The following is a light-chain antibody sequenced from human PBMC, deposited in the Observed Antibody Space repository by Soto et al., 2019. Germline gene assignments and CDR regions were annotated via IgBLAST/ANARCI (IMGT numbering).Light chain of an antibody. CDR3: QQHFNGPIT. V-gene: IGKV3-11*01. Sequence: EIVLTQSPATLSLSPGERATLSCRASQSVSSYLAWYQQKPGQAPRFLIYGASNRATGIPARFSGSGSGTDFTLTISSLEPEDFAVYYCQQHFNGPITFGQGTRLEIK. CDR1: QSVSSY. CDR2: GAS. J-gene: IGKJ5*01.